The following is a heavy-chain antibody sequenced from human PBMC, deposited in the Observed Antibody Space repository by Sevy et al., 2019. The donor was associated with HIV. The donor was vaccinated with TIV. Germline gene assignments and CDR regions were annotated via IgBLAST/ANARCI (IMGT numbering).Heavy chain of an antibody. V-gene: IGHV3-7*01. CDR2: IKPDGSES. J-gene: IGHJ6*02. Sequence: GGSLSLSCAASGFTFENYWMTWVRQAPGKGLEWVANIKPDGSESYYLDSGKGRFTFSRDNTKNWLFLQMNNMKAEDTAIYYWAGSGCYGWDFWGQGTMVTVSS. D-gene: IGHD3-10*01. CDR1: GFTFENYW. CDR3: AGSGCYGWDF.